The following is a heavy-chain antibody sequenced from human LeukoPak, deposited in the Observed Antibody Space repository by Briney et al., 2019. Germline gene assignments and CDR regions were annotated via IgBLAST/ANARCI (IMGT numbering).Heavy chain of an antibody. CDR3: ATTTYDSAKRSDY. Sequence: GGSLRLSCVVSESTVKNYYMTWVRQAPGKGLEWVAVIYSGGRTYYGNSARGRFTISSDNAMNTSSLQMDNLKVEDTALYYCATTTYDSAKRSDYWGRGPWSPSPQ. V-gene: IGHV3-53*01. CDR1: ESTVKNYY. CDR2: IYSGGRT. J-gene: IGHJ4*02. D-gene: IGHD3-16*01.